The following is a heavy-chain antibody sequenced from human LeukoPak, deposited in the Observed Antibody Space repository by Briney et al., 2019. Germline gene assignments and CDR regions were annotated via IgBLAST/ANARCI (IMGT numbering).Heavy chain of an antibody. J-gene: IGHJ4*02. D-gene: IGHD4-17*01. CDR2: IYYSGST. V-gene: IGHV4-31*03. CDR1: VGSISSGGYY. CDR3: ARASGDYGDYGQIVDY. Sequence: SSQTLSLTCTGSVGSISSGGYYWSWIRQHPGKGLEWIGYIYYSGSTYYNPSLKSRVTISVDTSKNQFSLKLSSVTAADTAVYYCARASGDYGDYGQIVDYWGQGTLVTVSS.